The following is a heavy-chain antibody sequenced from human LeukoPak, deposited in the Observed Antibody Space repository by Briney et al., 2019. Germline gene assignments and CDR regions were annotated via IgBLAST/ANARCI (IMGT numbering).Heavy chain of an antibody. D-gene: IGHD3-10*01. V-gene: IGHV3-23*01. CDR3: AKDAGDGDAFDI. Sequence: GGSLRLSCAASGFTFSTYAMSWVRQAPGKGLEWVSLISGSGGSTYYADSVKGRFTISRDNSKNTLYLQMNSLRAEDTAVYYCAKDAGDGDAFDIWGQGTMVTVSS. J-gene: IGHJ3*02. CDR2: ISGSGGST. CDR1: GFTFSTYA.